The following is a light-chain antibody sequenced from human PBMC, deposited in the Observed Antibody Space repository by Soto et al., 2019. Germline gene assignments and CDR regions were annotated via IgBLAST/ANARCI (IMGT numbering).Light chain of an antibody. J-gene: IGKJ1*01. Sequence: EIVLTQSPGTLSLSPGDRATVSCRASQSLSSNYLAWYQQKPGQAPKLLIYGASRRATDIPDRFSGSGSGTDFALTITRLEPSDFAVYFCQPYDTFPRTFGQGTKLEIQ. CDR2: GAS. CDR1: QSLSSNY. CDR3: QPYDTFPRT. V-gene: IGKV3-20*01.